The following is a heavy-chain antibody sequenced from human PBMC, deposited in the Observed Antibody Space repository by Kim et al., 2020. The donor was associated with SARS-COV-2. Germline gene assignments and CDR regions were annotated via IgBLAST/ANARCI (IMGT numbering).Heavy chain of an antibody. D-gene: IGHD6-19*01. Sequence: GGSLRLSCAASGFTVSSNFMSWVRQAPGKGLEWVSILYSGDTTYYADSVKGRFTISRDNSKNTLYLQMNSLRVEDTAVYYCARGGQWLVTYYYSYGIDVWGQGTTVTVSS. J-gene: IGHJ6*02. CDR3: ARGGQWLVTYYYSYGIDV. CDR2: LYSGDTT. V-gene: IGHV3-53*01. CDR1: GFTVSSNF.